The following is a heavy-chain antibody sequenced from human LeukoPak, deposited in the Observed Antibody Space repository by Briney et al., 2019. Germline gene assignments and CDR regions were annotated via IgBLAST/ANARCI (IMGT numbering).Heavy chain of an antibody. V-gene: IGHV1-2*02. D-gene: IGHD2-21*01. CDR1: GYTFTGYY. CDR3: ARMIAGYYYYGMDV. CDR2: INPNSGGT. Sequence: GASVKVSCKAPGYTFTGYYMHWVRQAPGQGLEWMGWINPNSGGTNYAQKFQGRVTMTRDTSISTAYMELSRLRSDDTAVYYCARMIAGYYYYGMDVWGQGTTVSVSS. J-gene: IGHJ6*02.